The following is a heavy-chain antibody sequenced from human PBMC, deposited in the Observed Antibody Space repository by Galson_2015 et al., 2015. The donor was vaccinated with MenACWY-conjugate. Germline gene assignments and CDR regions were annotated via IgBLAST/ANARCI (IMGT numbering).Heavy chain of an antibody. V-gene: IGHV3-23*01. CDR3: AKSGIIGAEMATINYFDY. Sequence: SLRLSCAASGFTFSSYAMSWVRQAPGKGLEWVSAISGSGGSTYYADSVKGRFTISRDNSKNTLYLQMNSLRAEDTAVYYCAKSGIIGAEMATINYFDYWGQGTLVTVSS. CDR2: ISGSGGST. J-gene: IGHJ4*02. D-gene: IGHD5-24*01. CDR1: GFTFSSYA.